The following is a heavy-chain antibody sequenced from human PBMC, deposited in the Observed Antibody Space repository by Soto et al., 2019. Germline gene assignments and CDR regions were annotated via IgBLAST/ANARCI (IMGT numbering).Heavy chain of an antibody. J-gene: IGHJ6*03. D-gene: IGHD4-17*01. CDR3: ARDTLRPYAETLDYYYMDV. CDR1: GYTFTSYG. CDR2: ISAYNGNT. V-gene: IGHV1-18*01. Sequence: ASVKVSCKASGYTFTSYGISWVRQAPGQGLEWMGWISAYNGNTNYAQKLQGRVTMTTDTSTSTAYMELRSLRSAADTAVYYCARDTLRPYAETLDYYYMDVWGKGTTVTVSS.